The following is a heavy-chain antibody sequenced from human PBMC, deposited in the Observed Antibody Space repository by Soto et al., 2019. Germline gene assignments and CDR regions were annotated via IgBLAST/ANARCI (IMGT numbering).Heavy chain of an antibody. CDR1: GDSISRHY. CDR2: ISYSGST. D-gene: IGHD1-26*01. V-gene: IGHV4-59*11. CDR3: ARDPSGHPPFYHFDP. J-gene: IGHJ5*02. Sequence: QVQLQESGPGLVKPSETLSLTCSVSGDSISRHYWGWIRQPPGKGLEWVGSISYSGSTFHNPSLNSRVTISMDTSKNQLSLRLTSVSASDTAVYYCARDPSGHPPFYHFDPWGQGSLVTVSS.